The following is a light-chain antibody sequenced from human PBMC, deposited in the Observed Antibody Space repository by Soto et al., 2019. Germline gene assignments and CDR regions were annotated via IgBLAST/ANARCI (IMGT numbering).Light chain of an antibody. CDR2: TVS. CDR1: QSISTY. V-gene: IGKV1-39*01. CDR3: QQSYSTLFP. J-gene: IGKJ3*01. Sequence: DIQMTQSPSSLSASVGDRVTITCRASQSISTYLNWYQKKPGKAPKVIIYTVSSLQSGVPSRFSGSGSGTDFTLTISSLQPEDFATYYCQQSYSTLFPFGPGTKVDVK.